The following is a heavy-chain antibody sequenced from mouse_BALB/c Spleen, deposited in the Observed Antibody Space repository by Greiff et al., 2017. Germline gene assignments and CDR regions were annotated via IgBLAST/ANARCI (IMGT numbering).Heavy chain of an antibody. CDR2: IYPGNGDT. CDR1: GYTFTSYN. D-gene: IGHD2-1*01. CDR3: AAANYGNYPYAMDY. V-gene: IGHV1-12*01. Sequence: QVQLQQPGAELLKPGASVKMSCKASGYTFTSYNMHWVKQTPGQGLEWIGAIYPGNGDTSYNQKFKGKATLTADKSSSTAYMQLSSLTSEDSAVYYCAAANYGNYPYAMDYWGQGTSVTVSS. J-gene: IGHJ4*01.